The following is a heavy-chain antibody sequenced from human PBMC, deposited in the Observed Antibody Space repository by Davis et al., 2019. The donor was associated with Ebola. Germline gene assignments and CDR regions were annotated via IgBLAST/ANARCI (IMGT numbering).Heavy chain of an antibody. CDR2: IRSKANSYAT. CDR1: GFTFSGSA. V-gene: IGHV3-73*01. CDR3: AKQAYGDYYFDY. J-gene: IGHJ4*02. D-gene: IGHD4-17*01. Sequence: GGSLRLSCAASGFTFSGSAMHWVRQASGKGLEWVGRIRSKANSYATAYAASVKGRFTISRDDSKNTAYLQMNSLRAEDTAVYYCAKQAYGDYYFDYWGQGTLVTVSS.